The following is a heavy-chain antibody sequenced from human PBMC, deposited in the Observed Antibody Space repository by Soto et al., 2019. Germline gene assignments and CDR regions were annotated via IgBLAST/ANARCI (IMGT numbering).Heavy chain of an antibody. J-gene: IGHJ5*02. Sequence: SETLSLTCTFSCASINSDYWSWIRQSPGKGLEWIGYIYHMGGTDYNPSLKSRVTISIDKSKNQFSLNPRSVTAADTAVYFCARFTYKSGFNWFDPWGQGTQVTVSS. CDR2: IYHMGGT. CDR1: CASINSDY. D-gene: IGHD5-12*01. CDR3: ARFTYKSGFNWFDP. V-gene: IGHV4-59*03.